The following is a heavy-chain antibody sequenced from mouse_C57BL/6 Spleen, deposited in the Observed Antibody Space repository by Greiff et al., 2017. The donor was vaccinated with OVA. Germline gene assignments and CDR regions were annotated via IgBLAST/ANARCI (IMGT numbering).Heavy chain of an antibody. CDR2: IYPGDGDT. V-gene: IGHV1-82*01. J-gene: IGHJ2*01. D-gene: IGHD1-1*01. Sequence: VQGVESGPELVKPGASVKISCKASGYAFSSSWMNWVKQRPGKGLEWIGRIYPGDGDTNYNGKFKGKATLTADKSSSTAYMQLSSLTSEDSAVYTSARNNYPDSWGQDTTLTVSS. CDR1: GYAFSSSW. CDR3: ARNNYPDS.